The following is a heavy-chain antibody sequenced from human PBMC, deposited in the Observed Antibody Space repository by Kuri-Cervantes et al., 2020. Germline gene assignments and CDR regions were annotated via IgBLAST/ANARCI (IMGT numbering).Heavy chain of an antibody. V-gene: IGHV3-9*01. CDR3: ATQGIGYQLISLDYYYGMDV. Sequence: GGSLRLSCAASGFTVSSNYMSWDRQAPGKGLEWVSGISWNSGSIGYADSVKGRFTISRDNAKNSLYLQMNSLRAEDTAVYYCATQGIGYQLISLDYYYGMDVWGQGTTVTVSS. CDR1: GFTVSSNY. D-gene: IGHD2-2*01. J-gene: IGHJ6*02. CDR2: ISWNSGSI.